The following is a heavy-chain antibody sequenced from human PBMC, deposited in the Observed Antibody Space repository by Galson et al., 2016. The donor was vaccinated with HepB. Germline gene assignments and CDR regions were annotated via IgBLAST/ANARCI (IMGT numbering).Heavy chain of an antibody. CDR3: AKASGPSQYSFAMDV. Sequence: SLRLSCAASGFTFDDYGLHWVRQAPGKGLEWVSGITWNSDSIGYADSVKGRITISRDNAKNSLYLQMNSLRAEDTALYYCAKASGPSQYSFAMDVWGQGTAVTVSS. CDR1: GFTFDDYG. V-gene: IGHV3-9*01. J-gene: IGHJ6*02. CDR2: ITWNSDSI.